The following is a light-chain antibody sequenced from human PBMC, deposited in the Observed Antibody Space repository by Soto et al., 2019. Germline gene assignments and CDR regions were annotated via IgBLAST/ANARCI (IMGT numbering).Light chain of an antibody. CDR3: QQSYSHTPT. CDR2: DAS. Sequence: ILFTQSPYCLSCPQCASVTITCRATQRIRSALAWYQQTPGRPPKLLIYDASTLETGVPSRFSGSRSGTDFTLTVSSLQPEDFTTYCCQQSYSHTPTFGQGTRLEI. J-gene: IGKJ5*01. CDR1: QRIRSA. V-gene: IGKV1-13*02.